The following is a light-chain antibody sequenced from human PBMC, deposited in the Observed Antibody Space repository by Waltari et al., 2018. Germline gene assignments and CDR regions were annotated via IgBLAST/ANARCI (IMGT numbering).Light chain of an antibody. CDR2: DAS. CDR3: QQYDNLPLT. CDR1: HYIRKY. J-gene: IGKJ4*01. Sequence: DIQMTQSPSSLSASVGDRVTITCQASHYIRKYLNWYQQKPGKDPKLLSYDASNLETGFPARFSGSGYGTDFTFTISSLQPEDIATYYCQQYDNLPLTFGGGTKVEIK. V-gene: IGKV1-33*01.